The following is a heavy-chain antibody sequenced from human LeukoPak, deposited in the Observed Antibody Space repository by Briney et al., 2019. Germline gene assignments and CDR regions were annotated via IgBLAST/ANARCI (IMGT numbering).Heavy chain of an antibody. V-gene: IGHV4-39*01. J-gene: IGHJ4*02. Sequence: SETLSPTCTVSGGSISSSSYYWGWIRQPPGKGLEWIGSIYYSGSTYYNPSLKSRVTISVDTSKNQFSLKLSSVTAADTAVYYCARGLYSGSYYFSYWGQGTLVTVSS. CDR3: ARGLYSGSYYFSY. CDR2: IYYSGST. CDR1: GGSISSSSYY. D-gene: IGHD1-26*01.